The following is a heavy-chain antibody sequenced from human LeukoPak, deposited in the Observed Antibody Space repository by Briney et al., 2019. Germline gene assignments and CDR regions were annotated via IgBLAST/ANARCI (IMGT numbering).Heavy chain of an antibody. CDR2: IIPILGIA. J-gene: IGHJ4*02. V-gene: IGHV1-69*04. CDR3: TTYYYDSSGYYYLY. CDR1: GGTFSSYA. Sequence: ASVKVSCRASGGTFSSYAISWVRQAPGQGLEWMGRIIPILGIANYAQKFQGRVTITADKSTSTAYMELSSLRSEDTAVYYYTTYYYDSSGYYYLYSGQGTLVTVSS. D-gene: IGHD3-22*01.